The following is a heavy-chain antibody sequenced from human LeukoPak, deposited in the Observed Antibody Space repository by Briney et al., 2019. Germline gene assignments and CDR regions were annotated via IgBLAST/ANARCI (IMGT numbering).Heavy chain of an antibody. CDR3: AKSGSTWANWFDP. V-gene: IGHV3-30*18. D-gene: IGHD6-13*01. Sequence: GGSLRLSCAASGFTFSNYGMHWVRQAPGKGLEWVAVISYDGSNQYYADSVKGRFTISRDNSKNTLHLQMNSLRAEDTAVFYCAKSGSTWANWFDPWGQGTLVTVSS. CDR1: GFTFSNYG. J-gene: IGHJ5*02. CDR2: ISYDGSNQ.